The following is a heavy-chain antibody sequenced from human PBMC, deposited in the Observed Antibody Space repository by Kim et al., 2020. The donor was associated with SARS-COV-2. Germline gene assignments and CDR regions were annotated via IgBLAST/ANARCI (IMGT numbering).Heavy chain of an antibody. Sequence: SETLSLTCAVSGGSFSTSYYYWGRVPPPQGQGLKWIGSISDSGSYYLNPSIKSRITVDAYSSKNPFSLRPVSVTAADTSVYSWAETGALWGFVFNWLDT. CDR2: ISDSGSY. V-gene: IGHV4-39*01. CDR3: AETGALWGFVFNWLDT. CDR1: GGSFSTSYYY. J-gene: IGHJ5*01. D-gene: IGHD3-16*01.